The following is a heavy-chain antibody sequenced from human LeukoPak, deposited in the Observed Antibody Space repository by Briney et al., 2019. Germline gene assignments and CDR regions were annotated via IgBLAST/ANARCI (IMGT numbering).Heavy chain of an antibody. CDR3: ARESTYYDFWSGYRNYNWFDP. V-gene: IGHV4-39*02. J-gene: IGHJ5*02. D-gene: IGHD3-3*01. Sequence: PSETLSLTCTVSGGSISSSSYYWGWIRQPPGKGLEWIGSIYYSGSTYYNPSLKSRVTISVDTSKNQFSLKLSSVTAADTAVYYCARESTYYDFWSGYRNYNWFDPWGQGTLVTVSS. CDR1: GGSISSSSYY. CDR2: IYYSGST.